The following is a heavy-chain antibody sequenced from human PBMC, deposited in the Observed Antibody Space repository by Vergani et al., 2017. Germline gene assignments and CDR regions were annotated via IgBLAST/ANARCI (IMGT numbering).Heavy chain of an antibody. CDR1: GFTVSSNY. CDR2: IKSKTDGGTT. J-gene: IGHJ6*02. Sequence: EVQLVETGGGLIQPGGSLRLSCAASGFTVSSNYMSWVRQAPGKGLEWVGRIKSKTDGGTTDYAAPVKGRFTISRDDSKNTLYLQMNSLKTEDTAVYYCTTDPNDFWGFMDVWGQGTTVTVSS. CDR3: TTDPNDFWGFMDV. V-gene: IGHV3-15*01. D-gene: IGHD3-3*01.